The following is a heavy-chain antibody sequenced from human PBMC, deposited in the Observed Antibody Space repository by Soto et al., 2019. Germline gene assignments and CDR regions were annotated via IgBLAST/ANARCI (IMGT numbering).Heavy chain of an antibody. CDR2: IYYSGST. J-gene: IGHJ4*02. Sequence: QVQLQESGPGLVKPSETLSLTCTVSGGSISSYYWSWIRQPPGKGLEWIGYIYYSGSTNYNPSLKSRVTISVDTSKNQFSLKLSSVTAADTAVYYCARRYGGSIDYWGQGTPVTVSS. D-gene: IGHD2-15*01. V-gene: IGHV4-59*08. CDR3: ARRYGGSIDY. CDR1: GGSISSYY.